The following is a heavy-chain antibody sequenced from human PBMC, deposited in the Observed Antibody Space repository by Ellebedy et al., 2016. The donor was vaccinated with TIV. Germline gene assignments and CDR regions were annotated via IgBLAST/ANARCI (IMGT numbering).Heavy chain of an antibody. J-gene: IGHJ4*02. CDR1: GFTFDDYA. Sequence: GGSLRLXXVASGFTFDDYAMHWVRQAPGRGLEWVSSIAAKSGATVYADSVKGRFTISRDNAKNSLYLQMNSLRVEDTALYFCARRLMVATDTYYFDYWGQGTLVTVSS. D-gene: IGHD5-12*01. V-gene: IGHV3-9*01. CDR2: IAAKSGAT. CDR3: ARRLMVATDTYYFDY.